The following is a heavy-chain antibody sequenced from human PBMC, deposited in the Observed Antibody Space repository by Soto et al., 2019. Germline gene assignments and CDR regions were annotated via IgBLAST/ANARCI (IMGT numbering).Heavy chain of an antibody. CDR1: GGTFSSYA. J-gene: IGHJ6*03. Sequence: SVKVSCKASGGTFSSYAISWVRQAPGQGLEWMGGIIPIFGTANYAQKFQGRVTITADKSTSTAYVELSSLRSEDTAVYYCARGDFGVVEGYYYYYYMDVWGKGTTVTVSS. V-gene: IGHV1-69*06. D-gene: IGHD3-3*01. CDR3: ARGDFGVVEGYYYYYYMDV. CDR2: IIPIFGTA.